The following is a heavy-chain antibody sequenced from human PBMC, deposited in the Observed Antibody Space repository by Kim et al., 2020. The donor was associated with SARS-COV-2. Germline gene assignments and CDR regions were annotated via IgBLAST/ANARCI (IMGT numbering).Heavy chain of an antibody. V-gene: IGHV3-33*01. Sequence: GGSLRLSCAASGFTFSSYGMHWVRQAPGKGLEWVAVIWYDGSNKYYADSVKGRFTISRDNSKNTLYLQMNSLRAEDTAVYYCASTLNPYYGGNSPGDYWGQGTLVTVSS. D-gene: IGHD4-17*01. CDR2: IWYDGSNK. CDR3: ASTLNPYYGGNSPGDY. CDR1: GFTFSSYG. J-gene: IGHJ4*02.